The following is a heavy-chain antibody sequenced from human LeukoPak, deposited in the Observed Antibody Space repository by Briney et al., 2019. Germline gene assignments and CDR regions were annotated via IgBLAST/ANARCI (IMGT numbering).Heavy chain of an antibody. J-gene: IGHJ3*02. D-gene: IGHD3-3*01. CDR2: IDARSGIT. CDR1: GFTVSTNY. CDR3: ARTYDFGRGPPGDTFDN. V-gene: IGHV3-48*01. Sequence: GGSLRLSCAASGFTVSTNYMSWVRQAPGKGPEWVSYIDARSGITYYADSVQGRFTISRDDARESVFLQMDGLRVDDTAVYYCARTYDFGRGPPGDTFDNWGPGTWVIVSA.